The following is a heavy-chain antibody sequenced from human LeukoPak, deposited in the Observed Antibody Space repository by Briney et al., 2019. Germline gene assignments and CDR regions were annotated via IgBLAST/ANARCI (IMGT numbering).Heavy chain of an antibody. J-gene: IGHJ5*02. CDR1: GGSISSYY. CDR3: VGRISPNWFDP. Sequence: PSETLSLTCTVSGGSISSYYWTWIRQPPGKGLELIGYIYYSGNTNYNPSLRSRVTIAIYTSKNQFSLILRSVTAADTAVYYCVGRISPNWFDPWGQGTLVTVSS. V-gene: IGHV4-59*01. CDR2: IYYSGNT.